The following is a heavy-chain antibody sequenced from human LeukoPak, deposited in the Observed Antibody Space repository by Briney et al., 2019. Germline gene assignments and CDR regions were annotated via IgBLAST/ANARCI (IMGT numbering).Heavy chain of an antibody. D-gene: IGHD3-10*01. V-gene: IGHV1-18*01. CDR2: ISAYNGNT. CDR3: ARGLSYWTNNWFDP. CDR1: GYTFTSYG. J-gene: IGHJ5*02. Sequence: ASVKVSCTASGYTFTSYGISWVRQAPGQGLEWMGWISAYNGNTNYAQKLQGRVTMTTDTSTSTAYMELRSLRSDDTAVYYCARGLSYWTNNWFDPWGQGTLVTVSS.